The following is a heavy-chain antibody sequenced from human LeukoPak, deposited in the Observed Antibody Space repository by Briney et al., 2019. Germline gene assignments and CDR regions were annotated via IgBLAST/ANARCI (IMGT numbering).Heavy chain of an antibody. CDR3: ARTSMVRGVIMWAFDI. CDR1: GGTFSSYA. D-gene: IGHD3-10*01. Sequence: SVKVSCKVSGGTFSSYAISWVRQAPGQGLEWMGGIIPIFGTANYAQKFQGRVTITADKSTSTAYMELSSLRSEDTAVYYCARTSMVRGVIMWAFDIWGQGTMVTVSS. J-gene: IGHJ3*02. V-gene: IGHV1-69*06. CDR2: IIPIFGTA.